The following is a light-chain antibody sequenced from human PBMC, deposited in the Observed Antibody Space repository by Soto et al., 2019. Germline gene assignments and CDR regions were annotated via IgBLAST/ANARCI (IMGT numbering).Light chain of an antibody. J-gene: IGKJ3*01. V-gene: IGKV3-15*01. CDR1: QSVSSN. CDR3: QQYHIWPPFT. Sequence: EIVMTQSPATLSVSPGERATLSCRASQSVSSNLAWYQQKPGQAPRLLIYGASTRATGIPARFSGSGSGTEFTLSITSLQSEDIALYYCQQYHIWPPFTFGPGTKVDIK. CDR2: GAS.